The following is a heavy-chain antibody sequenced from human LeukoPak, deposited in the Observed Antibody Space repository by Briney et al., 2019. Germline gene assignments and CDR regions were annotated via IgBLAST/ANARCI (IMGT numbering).Heavy chain of an antibody. D-gene: IGHD6-19*01. V-gene: IGHV1-18*01. CDR1: GYTFTSYG. CDR3: ARDSPYSSGWCNWFDP. J-gene: IGHJ5*02. CDR2: ISAYNGNT. Sequence: GASVKVSCKASGYTFTSYGISWVRQAPGQGLEWMGWISAYNGNTNYAQKLQGRVTMTTDTSTSTAYMELRSLRSDDTAVYYCARDSPYSSGWCNWFDPWGQGTLVTVSS.